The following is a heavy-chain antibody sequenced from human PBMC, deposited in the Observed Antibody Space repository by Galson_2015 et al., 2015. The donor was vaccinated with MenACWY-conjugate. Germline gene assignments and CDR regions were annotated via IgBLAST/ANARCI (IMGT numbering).Heavy chain of an antibody. Sequence: SLRLSCAASGFTFSSYWTSWVRQAPGKGLEWVANIKQDGSEKYCVDSVKGRFTISRDNAKNSLYLQMNSLRAEDTAVYYCARDTYYYDSSGYYPWGQGTLVTVSS. D-gene: IGHD3-22*01. V-gene: IGHV3-7*03. J-gene: IGHJ5*02. CDR1: GFTFSSYW. CDR2: IKQDGSEK. CDR3: ARDTYYYDSSGYYP.